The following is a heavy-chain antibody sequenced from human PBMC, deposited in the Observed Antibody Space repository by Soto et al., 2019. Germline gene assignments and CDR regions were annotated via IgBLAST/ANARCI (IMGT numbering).Heavy chain of an antibody. CDR3: TREGSAPYYYYGMDA. D-gene: IGHD3-10*01. CDR2: INTHNGNT. CDR1: GYTFTTYG. Sequence: ASVKVSCKASGYTFTTYGISWMRQAPGQGLEWLRWINTHNGNTNYAQNLQGRVIMTADTSTSTAYMELRSLRSDDTSIYYCTREGSAPYYYYGMDAWGQGTTVTVSS. V-gene: IGHV1-18*01. J-gene: IGHJ6*02.